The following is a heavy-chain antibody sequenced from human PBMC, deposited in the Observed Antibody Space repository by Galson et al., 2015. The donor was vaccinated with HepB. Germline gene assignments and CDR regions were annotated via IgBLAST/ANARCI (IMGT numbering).Heavy chain of an antibody. Sequence: SLRLSCAASGFTFSSYSMNWVRQAPGKGLEWVSAISGSGGSTYYADSVKGRFTISRDNSKNTLYLQMNSLRAEDTAVYYCAKPWYYGSGPLPWDIGMDVWGQGTTVTVSS. CDR3: AKPWYYGSGPLPWDIGMDV. D-gene: IGHD3-10*01. CDR1: GFTFSSYS. CDR2: ISGSGGST. J-gene: IGHJ6*02. V-gene: IGHV3-23*01.